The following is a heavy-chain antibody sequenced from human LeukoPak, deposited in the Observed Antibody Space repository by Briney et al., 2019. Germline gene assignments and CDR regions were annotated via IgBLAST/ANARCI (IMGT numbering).Heavy chain of an antibody. CDR1: GGSISSSNW. V-gene: IGHV4-4*02. CDR2: IYHSGST. Sequence: PSGTLSLTCAVPGGSISSSNWWSWVRQPPGKGLEWIGEIYHSGSTNYNPSLKSRVTISVDKSKNQFSLKLSSVTAADTAVYYCARDLDIVVVPAANQTLDYWGQGTLVTVSS. D-gene: IGHD2-2*03. J-gene: IGHJ4*02. CDR3: ARDLDIVVVPAANQTLDY.